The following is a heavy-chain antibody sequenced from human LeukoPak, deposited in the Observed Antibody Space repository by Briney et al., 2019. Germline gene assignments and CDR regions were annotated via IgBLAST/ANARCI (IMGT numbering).Heavy chain of an antibody. CDR1: GASIRGSITSGTYY. J-gene: IGHJ4*02. V-gene: IGHV4-61*02. D-gene: IGHD1-14*01. CDR2: MYNSGTT. Sequence: PSQTLSLTCTVCGASIRGSITSGTYYWNWIRQPAGKGLEWIGRMYNSGTTINYNPSLKSRVTISVDTSKNQFSLNVTSVTAADTAVYYCARSTNRVDSWGQGTLVTVSS. CDR3: ARSTNRVDS.